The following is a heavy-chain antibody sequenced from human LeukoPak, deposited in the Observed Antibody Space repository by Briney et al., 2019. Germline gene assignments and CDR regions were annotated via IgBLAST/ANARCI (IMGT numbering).Heavy chain of an antibody. CDR3: ARDCSSSCSPYYGMDV. Sequence: PGGSLRLSCAASGFTVSSNYMSWVRQAPGKGLEWVSIIHSSGTTNYVDSVKGRFTISRDNSRNTLYLQMNSLRAEDTAVYYCARDCSSSCSPYYGMDVWGQGTTVTVSS. D-gene: IGHD2-2*01. CDR2: IHSSGTT. J-gene: IGHJ6*02. V-gene: IGHV3-53*01. CDR1: GFTVSSNY.